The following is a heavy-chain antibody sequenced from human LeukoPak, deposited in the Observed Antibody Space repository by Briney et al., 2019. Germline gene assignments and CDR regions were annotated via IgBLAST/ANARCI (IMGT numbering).Heavy chain of an antibody. CDR1: GFTFSDYA. CDR2: FKTNYNQV. V-gene: IGHV3-23*05. J-gene: IGHJ4*02. CDR3: ARSVPDYTRFDF. Sequence: GGSLRLSCVASGFTFSDYAMNWVRQAPGKGLEWVSTFKTNYNQVYYAESVRGRFTISTDNSKNTAYLQMNSLRVEDTALYYCARSVPDYTRFDFWGQGALVTISS. D-gene: IGHD4-11*01.